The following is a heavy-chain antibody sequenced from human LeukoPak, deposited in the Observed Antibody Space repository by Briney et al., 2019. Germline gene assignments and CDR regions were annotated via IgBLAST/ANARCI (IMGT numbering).Heavy chain of an antibody. V-gene: IGHV3-53*01. CDR1: GLNVSTNN. CDR2: IYRGGST. CDR3: ARGYSSADY. J-gene: IGHJ4*02. D-gene: IGHD5-18*01. Sequence: GGPLRPSCAASGLNVSTNNMNWVRQAPGKGLEWVSVIYRGGSTLNANSVKGRFTISRDSSRNTLFLQMNSLRAEDTAVYYCARGYSSADYWGQGTLVTVSS.